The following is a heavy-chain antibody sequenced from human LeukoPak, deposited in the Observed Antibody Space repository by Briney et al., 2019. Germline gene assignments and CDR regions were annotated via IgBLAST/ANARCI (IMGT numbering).Heavy chain of an antibody. V-gene: IGHV1-2*02. Sequence: GASVKVSCKASGYTFTGYYMHWVRQAPGQGLEWMGWINPNSGGTNYAQKFQGRVTMTRDTSTSTAYMELSRLRSDDTAVYYCARDDYCTNGVCQDYWGQGTLVTVSS. CDR1: GYTFTGYY. CDR3: ARDDYCTNGVCQDY. CDR2: INPNSGGT. J-gene: IGHJ4*02. D-gene: IGHD2-8*01.